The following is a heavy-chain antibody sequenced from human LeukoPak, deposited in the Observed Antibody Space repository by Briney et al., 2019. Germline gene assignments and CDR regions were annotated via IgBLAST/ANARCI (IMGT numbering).Heavy chain of an antibody. CDR3: ARAVLWFGELLYNWFDP. CDR2: MNPNSGNT. V-gene: IGHV1-8*01. Sequence: ASVKVSCKASGYTFTSYDINWVRQATGQGLEWMGWMNPNSGNTGYAQKFQGRVTMTRNTSISTAYMELSSLRSEDTAAYYCARAVLWFGELLYNWFDPWGQGTLVTVSS. D-gene: IGHD3-10*01. J-gene: IGHJ5*02. CDR1: GYTFTSYD.